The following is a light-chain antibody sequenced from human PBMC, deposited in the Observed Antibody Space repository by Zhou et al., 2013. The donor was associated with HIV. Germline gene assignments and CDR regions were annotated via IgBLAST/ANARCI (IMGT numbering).Light chain of an antibody. V-gene: IGKV3-20*01. J-gene: IGKJ5*01. CDR1: RSVSTNY. CDR2: GTS. CDR3: QQYNNWPPGIT. Sequence: EIVLTQSPGTLSLSPGERATLSCRASRSVSTNYLAWYQQKPGQAPRLLIYGTSSRATGIPDRFSGSGSGTDFTLTISGLEPEDFAVYYCQQYNNWPPGITFGQGTRLEI.